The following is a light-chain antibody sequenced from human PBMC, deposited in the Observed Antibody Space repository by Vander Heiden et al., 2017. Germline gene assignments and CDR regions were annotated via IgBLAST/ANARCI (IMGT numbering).Light chain of an antibody. Sequence: QLPQPPSPLSAHAGDRLTTTCRASQNIHSWLAWYQQKPGKAPKLLIYRASNLESGVPSRFAGSGSETEFTLTISSLQPDDFAAYYCQQHYTFPWTFGHGTRVEVK. V-gene: IGKV1-5*03. J-gene: IGKJ1*01. CDR2: RAS. CDR1: QNIHSW. CDR3: QQHYTFPWT.